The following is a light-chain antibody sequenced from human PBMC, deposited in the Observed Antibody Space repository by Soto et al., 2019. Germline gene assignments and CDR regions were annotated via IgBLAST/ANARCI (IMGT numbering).Light chain of an antibody. CDR3: QQSDNWPPT. V-gene: IGKV3-15*01. CDR2: YAS. Sequence: EIIMTQSPATLSLSPGERATLSCRASQSVGTTLVWYQHKPGQPPRLLISYASARATGIPARFSGSGSGTEFTLTIASLQSEDFAVYFCQQSDNWPPTFGQGTKVEI. CDR1: QSVGTT. J-gene: IGKJ1*01.